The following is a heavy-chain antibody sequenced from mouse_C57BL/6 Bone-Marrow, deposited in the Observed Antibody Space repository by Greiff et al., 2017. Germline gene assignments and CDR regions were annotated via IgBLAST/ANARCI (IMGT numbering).Heavy chain of an antibody. D-gene: IGHD1-1*01. CDR1: GYTFTSYG. CDR3: AKPVTTRGAVHWYFDV. CDR2: IYPRSGDT. J-gene: IGHJ1*03. V-gene: IGHV1-81*01. Sequence: QVQLQQSGAELARPGASVKLSCKASGYTFTSYGISWVKQRTGQGLEWIGEIYPRSGDTYYNEKFKGKATLTVDKSSSTAYLELRSLPSEASAVDFCAKPVTTRGAVHWYFDVWGTGTTVTVSS.